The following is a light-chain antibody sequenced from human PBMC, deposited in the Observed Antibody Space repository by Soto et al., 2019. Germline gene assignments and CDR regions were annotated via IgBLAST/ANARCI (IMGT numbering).Light chain of an antibody. Sequence: EIELTQSPGTLSLSPGERATLSCRASQSVPKNYLAWYQQKPGQAPRLLIYGPSSRATGIPDRFSGSGSGTDFTLSISRLEPEDFAVYYCHQYATSPQTFGQGTKVEIK. V-gene: IGKV3-20*01. CDR2: GPS. CDR1: QSVPKNY. CDR3: HQYATSPQT. J-gene: IGKJ1*01.